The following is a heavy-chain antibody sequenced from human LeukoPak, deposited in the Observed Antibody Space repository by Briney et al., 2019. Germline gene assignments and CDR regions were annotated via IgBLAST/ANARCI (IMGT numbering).Heavy chain of an antibody. Sequence: ASVKVSCKASGYTFTSYGINWVRQAPGQGLEWMGWISVINNANTRYAQNFQGRLTMTTDTSTTTAYMELRSLRSDDTAVYYCSREFPFCGADCFSGVFDIWGQGTMVTVS. CDR2: ISVINNANT. J-gene: IGHJ3*02. CDR3: SREFPFCGADCFSGVFDI. CDR1: GYTFTSYG. V-gene: IGHV1-18*01. D-gene: IGHD2-21*02.